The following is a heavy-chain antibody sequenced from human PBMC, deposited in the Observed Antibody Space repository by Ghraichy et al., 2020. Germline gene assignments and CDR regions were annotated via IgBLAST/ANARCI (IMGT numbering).Heavy chain of an antibody. CDR3: ARVHRYYFDY. Sequence: LSLTCTVSGGSISSYYWSWIRQPPGKGLEWIGYIYYSGSTNYNPSLKSRVTISVDTSKNQFSLKLSSVTAADTAVYYCARVHRYYFDYWGQGTLVTVSS. J-gene: IGHJ4*02. CDR1: GGSISSYY. V-gene: IGHV4-59*01. CDR2: IYYSGST.